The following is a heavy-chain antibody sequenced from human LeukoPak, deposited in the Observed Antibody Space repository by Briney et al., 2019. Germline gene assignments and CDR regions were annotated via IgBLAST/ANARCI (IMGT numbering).Heavy chain of an antibody. CDR1: GGSISSSSYY. Sequence: NPSETLSLTCTVSGGSISSSSYYWGWIRQPPGKGLEWIGSIYYSGSTYYNPSLKSRVTISVDTSKNQFSLKLSSVTAADTAVYYCARDQGGATTLIYWGQGTLVTVSS. CDR3: ARDQGGATTLIY. J-gene: IGHJ4*02. D-gene: IGHD1-26*01. CDR2: IYYSGST. V-gene: IGHV4-39*07.